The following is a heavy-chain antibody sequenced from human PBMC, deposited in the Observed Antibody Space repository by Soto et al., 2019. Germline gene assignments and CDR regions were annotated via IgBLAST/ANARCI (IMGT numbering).Heavy chain of an antibody. V-gene: IGHV3-53*01. D-gene: IGHD3-10*01. CDR3: ARLGPYGSESYSFRYNWFDP. CDR1: GFTVSSSH. J-gene: IGHJ5*02. Sequence: GGSLRLSCAASGFTVSSSHMSWVRQAPGKGLEWVSVIYSGGSSYYAVSVQGRFTISRDNSKNTVYLQMNSLRGEDTAMYYCARLGPYGSESYSFRYNWFDPWGQGTLVTVSS. CDR2: IYSGGSS.